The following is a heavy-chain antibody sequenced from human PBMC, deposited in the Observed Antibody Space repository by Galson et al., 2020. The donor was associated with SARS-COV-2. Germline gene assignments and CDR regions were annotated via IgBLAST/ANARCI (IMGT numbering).Heavy chain of an antibody. CDR1: GYTFTSYG. CDR3: ARDPYYYDSSGSRRFDY. V-gene: IGHV1-18*01. Sequence: ASVKVSCKASGYTFTSYGISWVRQAPGQGLEWMGWISVYNGNTNYAQKLQGRVTMTTDTPTSTASMELRSLRSDDTAVYYCARDPYYYDSSGSRRFDYWGQGTLVTVSS. D-gene: IGHD3-22*01. J-gene: IGHJ4*02. CDR2: ISVYNGNT.